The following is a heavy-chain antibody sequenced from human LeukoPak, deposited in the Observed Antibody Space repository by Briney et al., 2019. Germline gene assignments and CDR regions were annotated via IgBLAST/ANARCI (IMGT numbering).Heavy chain of an antibody. J-gene: IGHJ4*02. Sequence: EASVKVSCKSSGYSVVGYGITWVRQAPGQGLEWMGWFNPENGNTNYAQKVQGRVTMTADTSTSTSYMELRSLRSDDTAVYYCAREHSSSWDQFDYWGQGTLVTVSS. V-gene: IGHV1-18*01. CDR3: AREHSSSWDQFDY. CDR2: FNPENGNT. D-gene: IGHD6-13*01. CDR1: GYSVVGYG.